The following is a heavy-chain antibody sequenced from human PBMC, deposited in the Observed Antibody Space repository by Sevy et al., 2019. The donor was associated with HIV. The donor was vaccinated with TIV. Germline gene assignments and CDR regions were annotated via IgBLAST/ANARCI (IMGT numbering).Heavy chain of an antibody. CDR3: AREGCTKPHDY. D-gene: IGHD2-8*01. Sequence: GGSLRLSCAASGFTFNKYSMSWVRQPPGKGLEWVATLSFGCGEINYADCVKGRFTISRDNSKNSFYLQMNNLRAEDTALYYCAREGCTKPHDYWGQGTLVTVSS. J-gene: IGHJ4*02. V-gene: IGHV3-23*01. CDR1: GFTFNKYS. CDR2: LSFGCGEI.